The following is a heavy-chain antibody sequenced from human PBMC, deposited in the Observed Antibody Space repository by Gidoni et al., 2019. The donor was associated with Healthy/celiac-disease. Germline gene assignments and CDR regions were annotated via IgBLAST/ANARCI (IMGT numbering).Heavy chain of an antibody. CDR3: ARDQYSSSYGVFYYGMDV. V-gene: IGHV3-21*01. Sequence: EVPLVESGGGLVKPGASLRLPCAASGFTFSSYSMNWVRQAPGKGLEWVSSISSSSSYIYYADSVKGRFTISRDNAKNSLYLKMNSLRAEDTAVYYCARDQYSSSYGVFYYGMDVWGQGTTVTVSS. CDR2: ISSSSSYI. J-gene: IGHJ6*02. D-gene: IGHD6-13*01. CDR1: GFTFSSYS.